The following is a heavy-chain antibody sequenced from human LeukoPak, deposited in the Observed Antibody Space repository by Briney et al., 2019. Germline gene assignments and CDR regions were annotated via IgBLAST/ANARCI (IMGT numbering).Heavy chain of an antibody. CDR1: GFTFSSYW. V-gene: IGHV3-7*05. J-gene: IGHJ4*02. Sequence: GGSLRLSCAASGFTFSSYWMTWVRQAPGKGLEWVANIKPDGNEQNYVDSVKGRFTISRDNAKNSLYLQVDSLRSDDTAVYYCARDPGVSGGPYYFDYWGQGTLVTVSS. D-gene: IGHD4-23*01. CDR3: ARDPGVSGGPYYFDY. CDR2: IKPDGNEQ.